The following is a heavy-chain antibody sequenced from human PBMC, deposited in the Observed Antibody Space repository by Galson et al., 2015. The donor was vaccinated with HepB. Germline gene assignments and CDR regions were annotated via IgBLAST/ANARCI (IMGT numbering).Heavy chain of an antibody. CDR2: ISYDGSKK. Sequence: SLRLPCAASGFTFSSYAMHWVRQAPGKGLEWVAVISYDGSKKYYADSVKGRFAISRDNSKNTLYLQMDSLRVEDTAVYYCARGDVSDYVPTPFDSWGQGTLVTVSS. D-gene: IGHD1-26*01. CDR3: ARGDVSDYVPTPFDS. J-gene: IGHJ4*02. V-gene: IGHV3-30*09. CDR1: GFTFSSYA.